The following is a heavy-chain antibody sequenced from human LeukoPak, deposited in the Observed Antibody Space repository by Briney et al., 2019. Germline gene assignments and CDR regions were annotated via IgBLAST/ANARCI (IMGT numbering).Heavy chain of an antibody. CDR3: ARDLGSSHYYYGMDV. J-gene: IGHJ6*02. CDR1: GGSLSGYY. V-gene: IGHV4-34*01. Sequence: SETLSLTCAVYGGSLSGYYWSWIRQPPGKGLEWIGEINHSGSTNYNPSLKSRVTISVDTSKNQFSLKLSSVTAADTAVYYCARDLGSSHYYYGMDVWGQGTTVTVSS. D-gene: IGHD5-12*01. CDR2: INHSGST.